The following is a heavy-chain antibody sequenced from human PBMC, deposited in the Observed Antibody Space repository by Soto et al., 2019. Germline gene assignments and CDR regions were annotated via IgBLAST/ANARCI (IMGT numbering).Heavy chain of an antibody. V-gene: IGHV5-51*01. CDR1: GYIFTSYW. CDR3: ARRGDSSGFIDS. Sequence: PGESLKISCKGSGYIFTSYWINWVRQMPGKGLEWMGIIYPGDSDTRYNPSFQGQITISADKSINTAYLQWSSLKASDSAVYYCARRGDSSGFIDSWGQGTLVTVSS. J-gene: IGHJ4*02. D-gene: IGHD3-22*01. CDR2: IYPGDSDT.